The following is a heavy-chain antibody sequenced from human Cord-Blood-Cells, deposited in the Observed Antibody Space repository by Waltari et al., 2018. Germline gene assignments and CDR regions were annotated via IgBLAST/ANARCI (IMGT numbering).Heavy chain of an antibody. V-gene: IGHV4-34*01. CDR1: GGSFRGYY. J-gene: IGHJ6*02. CDR3: ARGTGYCSSTSCYYYYYGMDV. D-gene: IGHD2-2*01. Sequence: QVQLQQWGAGLLKPSETLSLTCAVYGGSFRGYYWSWIRQPPGKGLEWIGEINHSGSTNYNPSLKSRVTISVDTSKNQFSLKLSSVTAADTAVYYCARGTGYCSSTSCYYYYYGMDVWGQGTTVTVSS. CDR2: INHSGST.